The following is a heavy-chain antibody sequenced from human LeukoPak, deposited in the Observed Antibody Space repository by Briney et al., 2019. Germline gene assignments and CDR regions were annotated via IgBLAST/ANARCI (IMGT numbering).Heavy chain of an antibody. J-gene: IGHJ4*02. V-gene: IGHV1-69*06. CDR1: VGTFSSYA. CDR2: IIPIFGTA. CDR3: VGDFWSGYYRDY. Sequence: ASVTVSFKASVGTFSSYAISWVRQAPGQGLEGRGRIIPIFGTANYAQKFQGRVTITADKSTSTAYMELSSLRSEDTAVYYCVGDFWSGYYRDYWGQGTLVTVSS. D-gene: IGHD3-3*01.